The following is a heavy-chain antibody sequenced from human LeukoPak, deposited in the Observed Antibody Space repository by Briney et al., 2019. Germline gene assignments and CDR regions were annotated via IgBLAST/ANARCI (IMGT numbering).Heavy chain of an antibody. CDR1: GGTFSSYA. CDR3: ARTSTGTSPSKYYFDY. J-gene: IGHJ4*02. CDR2: IIPIFGTA. V-gene: IGHV1-69*13. Sequence: SVTVSCTASGGTFSSYAISWVRQAPGQGLEWMGGIIPIFGTANYAQKFQGRVTITADESTSTAYMELSSLRSEDTAVYYCARTSTGTSPSKYYFDYWGQGTLVTVSS. D-gene: IGHD1-1*01.